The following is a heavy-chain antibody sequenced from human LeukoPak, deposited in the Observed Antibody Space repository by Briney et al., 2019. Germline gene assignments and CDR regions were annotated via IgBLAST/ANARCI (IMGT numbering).Heavy chain of an antibody. CDR3: ARGVGATAQFDY. CDR2: IYYSGST. D-gene: IGHD1-26*01. CDR1: GGSISSYY. V-gene: IGHV4-59*01. Sequence: SETLSQTCTVSGGSISSYYWSWIRQPPGKGLEWIGYIYYSGSTNYNPSLKSRVTISVDTSKNQFSLKLSSVTAADTAVYYCARGVGATAQFDYWGQGALVTVSS. J-gene: IGHJ4*02.